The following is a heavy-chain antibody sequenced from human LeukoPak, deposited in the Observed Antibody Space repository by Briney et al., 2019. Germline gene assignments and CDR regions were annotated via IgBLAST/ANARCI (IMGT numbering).Heavy chain of an antibody. CDR1: GFTFSNYA. Sequence: GGSLRLSCAASGFTFSNYAMSWVRQAPGKGLEWVSVISGSGGSTFYADSVKSRFTISRDNPKNTLYLQMNSLRAEDTAIYYCAKGLEYQLLVGYDYYGMDVRGQGTTVTVSS. V-gene: IGHV3-23*01. D-gene: IGHD2-2*01. J-gene: IGHJ6*02. CDR3: AKGLEYQLLVGYDYYGMDV. CDR2: ISGSGGST.